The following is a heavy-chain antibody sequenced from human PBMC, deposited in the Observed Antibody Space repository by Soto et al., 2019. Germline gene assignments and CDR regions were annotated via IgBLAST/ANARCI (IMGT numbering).Heavy chain of an antibody. CDR3: GGDLTSNANCFDP. D-gene: IGHD2-2*01. J-gene: IGHJ5*02. CDR1: GDYIHVGGYY. V-gene: IGHV4-31*01. Sequence: TLSLTCSVSGDYIHVGGYYWTCIRPRPGQGLEWMGYIYYTGKTYYNPALESLPTITVNRTKNLFTLRLTSVTAAESAFYFGGGDLTSNANCFDPWGQGALVTVSS. CDR2: IYYTGKT.